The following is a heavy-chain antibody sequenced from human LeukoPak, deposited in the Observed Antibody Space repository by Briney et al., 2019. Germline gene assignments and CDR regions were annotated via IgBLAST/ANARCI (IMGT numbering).Heavy chain of an antibody. Sequence: SETLSLTCAVYGGSLSGYYWNWIRQPPGKGLEWIGAINHSGSTNYNPSLKSRVTISVDTSKNQFSLKLSSVTAADTAVYYCARGGRYYGSGTYQIYYYYYMDVWGKGTTVTVSS. CDR3: ARGGRYYGSGTYQIYYYYYMDV. CDR2: INHSGST. V-gene: IGHV4-34*01. J-gene: IGHJ6*03. CDR1: GGSLSGYY. D-gene: IGHD3-10*01.